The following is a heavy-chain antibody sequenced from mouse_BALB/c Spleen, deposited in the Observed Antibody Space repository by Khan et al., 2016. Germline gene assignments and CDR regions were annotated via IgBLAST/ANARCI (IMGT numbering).Heavy chain of an antibody. CDR3: ARFYDGSSYWYFDG. CDR2: IYPGGGYT. Sequence: QVQLQQSGAELVRPGTSVKISCKASGYTFTNYWLGWVKQRPGHGLEWIGDIYPGGGYTNYNEKFKGKATLTADTSSSTAYMQLSSLTSEDSAVYFCARFYDGSSYWYFDGWGAGTTVTVSS. V-gene: IGHV1-63*02. D-gene: IGHD1-1*01. J-gene: IGHJ1*01. CDR1: GYTFTNYW.